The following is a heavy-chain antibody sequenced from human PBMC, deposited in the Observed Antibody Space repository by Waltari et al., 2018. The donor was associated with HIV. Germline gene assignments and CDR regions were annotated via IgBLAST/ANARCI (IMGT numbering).Heavy chain of an antibody. CDR1: GFTFSSYS. J-gene: IGHJ4*02. V-gene: IGHV3-48*01. CDR2: MSGSSRTI. Sequence: EVQLVESGGGLVQPGGSLRLSCAVSGFTFSSYSMSWVRQAPGKGLEWVSYMSGSSRTINYTDSVKGRFTISRDNAKNSLYLQMNSLRGEDTAVYYCARVVYDSSGYWFAYWGQGTLVTVSS. CDR3: ARVVYDSSGYWFAY. D-gene: IGHD3-22*01.